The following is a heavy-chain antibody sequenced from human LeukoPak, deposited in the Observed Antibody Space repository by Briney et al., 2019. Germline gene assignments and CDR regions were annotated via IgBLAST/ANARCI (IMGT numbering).Heavy chain of an antibody. J-gene: IGHJ4*02. CDR3: ARDGPYDSTVYYLTSPKDDY. Sequence: GASVKVSCKASGYTFTSYGISWVRQAPGQGLEWMGWISAYNGNTNYAQKLQGRVTMTTDTSTSTAYMELRSLRSDDTAVYYCARDGPYDSTVYYLTSPKDDYWGQGTLVTVSS. D-gene: IGHD3-22*01. CDR1: GYTFTSYG. CDR2: ISAYNGNT. V-gene: IGHV1-18*01.